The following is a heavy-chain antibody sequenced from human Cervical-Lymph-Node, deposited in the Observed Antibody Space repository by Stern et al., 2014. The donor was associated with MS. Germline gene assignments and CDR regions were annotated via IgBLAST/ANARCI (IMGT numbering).Heavy chain of an antibody. V-gene: IGHV1-18*01. D-gene: IGHD2-15*01. J-gene: IGHJ3*02. CDR3: ARGLLGSENAFDI. CDR2: FRCCNGST. CDR1: GYTFTSYG. Sequence: VQLLESGAEVKKPGASLKVSCKASGYTFTSYGISWVRQAPGQGLEWMGWFRCCNGSTNYSLKLQGRVTMTTDTSTSTAYMELRSLRSDDTAVYYCARGLLGSENAFDIWGQGTMVTVSS.